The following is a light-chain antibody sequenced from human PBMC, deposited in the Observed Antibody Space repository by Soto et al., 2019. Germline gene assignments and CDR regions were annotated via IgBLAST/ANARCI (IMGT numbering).Light chain of an antibody. CDR3: HVWDSTGDNFWE. J-gene: IGLJ3*02. CDR2: VDS. CDR1: NIGRKS. V-gene: IGLV3-21*02. Sequence: SYELTQPPSVSVAPGQTATITCVGNNIGRKSVHWYQQKPGQAPVLVVYVDSDRPSGIPERFSGSNSGNTATLTISSVEAADEADYSCHVWDSTGDNFWEFAGGTKVTV.